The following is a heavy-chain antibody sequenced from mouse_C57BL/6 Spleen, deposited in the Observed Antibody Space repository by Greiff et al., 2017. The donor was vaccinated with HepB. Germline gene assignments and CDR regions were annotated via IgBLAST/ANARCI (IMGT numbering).Heavy chain of an antibody. D-gene: IGHD2-14*01. Sequence: VQLQQPGAELVRPGTSVKLSCKASGYTFTSYWMHWVKQRPGQGLEWIGVIDPSDSYTNYNQKFKGKATLTVYTSSSTAYLQLSSLTSEESAVYYCARGGTGGAMDYWGQGTSVTVSS. CDR2: IDPSDSYT. V-gene: IGHV1-59*01. J-gene: IGHJ4*01. CDR1: GYTFTSYW. CDR3: ARGGTGGAMDY.